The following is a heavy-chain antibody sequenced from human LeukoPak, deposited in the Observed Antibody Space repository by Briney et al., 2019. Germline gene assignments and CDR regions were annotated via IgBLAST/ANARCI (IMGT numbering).Heavy chain of an antibody. CDR1: GGSISSSSYY. J-gene: IGHJ5*02. CDR2: IYYSGST. Sequence: SETLSLTCTVSGGSISSSSYYWGWIRQPPGKGLEWIGSIYYSGSTYYNPSLKSRVTISVDTSKNQFSLKLSSVTAADTAVYYCARDGAVAGYNWFDPWGQGTLVTVSS. D-gene: IGHD6-19*01. CDR3: ARDGAVAGYNWFDP. V-gene: IGHV4-39*07.